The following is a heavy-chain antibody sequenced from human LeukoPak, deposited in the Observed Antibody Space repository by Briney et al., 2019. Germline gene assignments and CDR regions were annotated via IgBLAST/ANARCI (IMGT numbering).Heavy chain of an antibody. CDR1: GFTFDDYA. CDR2: ISWNSGSI. CDR3: AKAKVGDYDVGIAFDI. J-gene: IGHJ3*02. V-gene: IGHV3-9*03. D-gene: IGHD4-17*01. Sequence: PGRSLRLSCAASGFTFDDYAMHWVRQAPGKGLEWVSGISWNSGSIGYADSVKGRFTISRDNAKNSLYLQMNSLRAEDMALYYCAKAKVGDYDVGIAFDIWGQGTMVTVSS.